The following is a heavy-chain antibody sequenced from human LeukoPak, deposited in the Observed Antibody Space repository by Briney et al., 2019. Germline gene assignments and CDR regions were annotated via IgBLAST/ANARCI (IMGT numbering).Heavy chain of an antibody. J-gene: IGHJ3*02. CDR2: IYPGDSDT. CDR1: GYSFTSYW. Sequence: GESLKISCKGSGYSFTSYWIGWVRQMPGKGLEWMGIIYPGDSDTRYSPSFQGQVTISADKSISTAYLQWSSLKASDTAMYYCATPRYCSSTSCFEGDAFDIWGQGTMVTVSS. V-gene: IGHV5-51*01. D-gene: IGHD2-2*01. CDR3: ATPRYCSSTSCFEGDAFDI.